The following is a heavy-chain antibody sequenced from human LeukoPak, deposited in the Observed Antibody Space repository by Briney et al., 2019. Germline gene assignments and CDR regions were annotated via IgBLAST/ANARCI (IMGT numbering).Heavy chain of an antibody. J-gene: IGHJ5*02. V-gene: IGHV4-34*01. CDR1: GGSFSGYY. CDR2: INHSGST. D-gene: IGHD3-3*01. Sequence: PSETLSLTCAVYGGSFSGYYWSWIRQPPGKGLEWIGEINHSGSTNYNPSLKSRVTISVDTSKNQFSLKLSSVTAADTAVYYCARPYDFWSGYYTGYNWFDPWGQGTLVTVSS. CDR3: ARPYDFWSGYYTGYNWFDP.